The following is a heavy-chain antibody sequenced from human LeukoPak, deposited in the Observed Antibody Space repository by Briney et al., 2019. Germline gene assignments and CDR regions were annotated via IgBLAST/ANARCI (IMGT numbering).Heavy chain of an antibody. J-gene: IGHJ4*02. Sequence: GESLKISCRGSGYSFTSYWIGWVRQMPGKGLEWMGIIYPGDSNTRYSPSFQGQVIISADKSITTAYLQWSSLKASDTAMYYCTRHARADHGDRPLELDYWGQGTLVTVSS. CDR1: GYSFTSYW. CDR3: TRHARADHGDRPLELDY. CDR2: IYPGDSNT. V-gene: IGHV5-51*01. D-gene: IGHD4-17*01.